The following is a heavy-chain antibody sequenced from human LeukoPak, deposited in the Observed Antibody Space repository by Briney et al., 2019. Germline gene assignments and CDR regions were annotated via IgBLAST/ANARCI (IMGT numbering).Heavy chain of an antibody. Sequence: ASVKVSCKVSGHSLTELSVHWVRQAPGKGLERMGRFDPEDGETVYAQNFQGRVTLTEDTSIDTAYMEVYILRSEDTAVYYCATPGPAPINNWFETWGQGTLVTVSS. J-gene: IGHJ5*02. CDR1: GHSLTELS. D-gene: IGHD2-2*01. CDR3: ATPGPAPINNWFET. V-gene: IGHV1-24*01. CDR2: FDPEDGET.